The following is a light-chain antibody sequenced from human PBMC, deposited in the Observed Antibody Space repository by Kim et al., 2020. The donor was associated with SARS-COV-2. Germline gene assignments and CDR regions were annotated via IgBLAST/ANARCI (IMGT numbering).Light chain of an antibody. J-gene: IGKJ1*01. Sequence: DIQMTQSPSSLSASVGDRVTITCRASQDINSFLAWFRQKPGKAPESLIYAASTLQSGVPSRFSGSGSGTDFTLTISSLQPEDFATYYCQQYIAYPRTFGQGTKVDIK. CDR1: QDINSF. V-gene: IGKV1-16*01. CDR3: QQYIAYPRT. CDR2: AAS.